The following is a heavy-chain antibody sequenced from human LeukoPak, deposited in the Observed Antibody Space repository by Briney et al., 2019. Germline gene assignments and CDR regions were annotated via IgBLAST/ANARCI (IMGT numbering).Heavy chain of an antibody. V-gene: IGHV5-51*01. CDR2: IYPGDSDT. CDR3: VRASTGGWFDP. Sequence: GESLKISCKGSGYSFSSYWINWVRQMPGKGLEWMGIIYPGDSDTKYSPSFQGQVTISVDKSIITAYLHWSSLKASDTAMYFCVRASTGGWFDPWGQGTLVTVSS. D-gene: IGHD4-17*01. J-gene: IGHJ5*02. CDR1: GYSFSSYW.